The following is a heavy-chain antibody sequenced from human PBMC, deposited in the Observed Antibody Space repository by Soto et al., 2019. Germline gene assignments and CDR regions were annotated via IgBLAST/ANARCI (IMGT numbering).Heavy chain of an antibody. CDR3: ARLNITFDF. V-gene: IGHV3-30*04. Sequence: QVKVVESGGGVVQPGTSLRLSCVASGFTFSSYPMHWLRQAPGKGLEWMAVISYDGRNKFYSDSVKGRFTASRDNDKSTVFLQMNSLKIEDTATYYCARLNITFDFWGQGTVVNVSS. CDR1: GFTFSSYP. J-gene: IGHJ3*01. CDR2: ISYDGRNK.